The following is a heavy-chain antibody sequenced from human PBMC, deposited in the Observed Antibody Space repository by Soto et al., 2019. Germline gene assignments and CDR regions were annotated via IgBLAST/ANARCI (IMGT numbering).Heavy chain of an antibody. CDR2: ISSSSSTI. D-gene: IGHD2-15*01. J-gene: IGHJ4*02. V-gene: IGHV3-48*01. Sequence: EVQLVESGGGLVQPGGSLRLSCAASGFTFSSYSMHWVRQAPGKGLEWVSYISSSSSTIYYADSVKGRFTISRDNAKNSLYLQMNGLRAEDTAVYYCARDEYCSGGSCYSKDDYWGQGTLVTVSS. CDR3: ARDEYCSGGSCYSKDDY. CDR1: GFTFSSYS.